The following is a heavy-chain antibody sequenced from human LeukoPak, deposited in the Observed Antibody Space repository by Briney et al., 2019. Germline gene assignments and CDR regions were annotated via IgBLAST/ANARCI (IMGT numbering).Heavy chain of an antibody. CDR1: GFTFSSYA. V-gene: IGHV3-23*01. Sequence: GGSLRLSCAASGFTFSSYAMSWVRQAPGKGLEWVSAISGSGGSTSYADSVKGRFTISRDNSKNTLYLQMNSLRAEDTAVYYCAKVEAGDTAMVSYYYYMDVWGKGTTVTVSS. CDR2: ISGSGGST. CDR3: AKVEAGDTAMVSYYYYMDV. J-gene: IGHJ6*03. D-gene: IGHD5-18*01.